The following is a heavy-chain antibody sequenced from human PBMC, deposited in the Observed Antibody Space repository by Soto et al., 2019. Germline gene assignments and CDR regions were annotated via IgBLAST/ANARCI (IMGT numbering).Heavy chain of an antibody. CDR3: ARAGCSSTSCYTPVYYYYYGMDV. J-gene: IGHJ6*02. Sequence: FXRLSFTASGFTFSSYSMNWFRQAPWKGLEWVSSISSSSSYIYYADSVKGRFTISRDNAKNSLYLQMNSLRAEDTAVYYCARAGCSSTSCYTPVYYYYYGMDVWGQGTTVTVSS. CDR1: GFTFSSYS. CDR2: ISSSSSYI. D-gene: IGHD2-2*02. V-gene: IGHV3-21*01.